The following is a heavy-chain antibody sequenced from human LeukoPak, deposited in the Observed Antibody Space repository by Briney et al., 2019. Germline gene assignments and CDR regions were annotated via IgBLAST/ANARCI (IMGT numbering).Heavy chain of an antibody. V-gene: IGHV3-23*01. Sequence: GSLRLSCAASGFTFSSYAMSWVRQAPGKGLEWVSVMSGSGGPTYYADSVKGRFTISRDNSKNTLYLQMNSLRADDTAVYYCAKLQAGYYDSSGYHFDYWGQGTLVTVSS. J-gene: IGHJ4*02. CDR1: GFTFSSYA. CDR2: MSGSGGPT. CDR3: AKLQAGYYDSSGYHFDY. D-gene: IGHD3-22*01.